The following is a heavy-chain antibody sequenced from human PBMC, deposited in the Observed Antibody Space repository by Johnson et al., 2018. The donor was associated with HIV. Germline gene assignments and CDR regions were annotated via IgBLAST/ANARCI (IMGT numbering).Heavy chain of an antibody. Sequence: VQLVESGGGVVRPGASLRLSCAASGFSFDDYGMSWVRQAPGKGLEWVSGINWNGGSTGYADSVKGRFTISRDNAKNSLYLQMNSLRDEDSALYYCARDSGGARGAFDIWGQGTMVTVSS. D-gene: IGHD3-10*01. CDR3: ARDSGGARGAFDI. J-gene: IGHJ3*02. CDR2: INWNGGST. V-gene: IGHV3-20*04. CDR1: GFSFDDYG.